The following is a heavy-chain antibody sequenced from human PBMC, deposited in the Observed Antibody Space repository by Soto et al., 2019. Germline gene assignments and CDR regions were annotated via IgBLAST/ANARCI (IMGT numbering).Heavy chain of an antibody. CDR3: ARGPYCGADCYGGVLYYYGMDV. Sequence: NTWVRQAPGQGLEWMGWITTDKGKTTYAQKFQGRVTMTTDTSTSTAYMELRSLRSDDTAVYYCARGPYCGADCYGGVLYYYGMDVWGQGTTVTVSS. V-gene: IGHV1-18*01. J-gene: IGHJ6*02. D-gene: IGHD2-21*02. CDR2: ITTDKGKT.